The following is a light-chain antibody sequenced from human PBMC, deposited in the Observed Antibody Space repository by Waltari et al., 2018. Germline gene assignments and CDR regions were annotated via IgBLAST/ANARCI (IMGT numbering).Light chain of an antibody. CDR1: NRDIRGSRY. CDR3: SSYTSTSTPVV. CDR2: DVS. J-gene: IGLJ2*01. Sequence: QSALTQPASVSGSPGRSITIYCTGTNRDIRGSRYVSWYQQHPGKAPKLMIYDVSNRPSGVSNRFSGSKSGNTASLTISGLQADDEADYYCSSYTSTSTPVVFGGGTKLTVL. V-gene: IGLV2-14*03.